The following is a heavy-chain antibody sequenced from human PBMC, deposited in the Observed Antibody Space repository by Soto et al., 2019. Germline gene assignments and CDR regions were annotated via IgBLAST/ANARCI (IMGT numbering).Heavy chain of an antibody. D-gene: IGHD3-16*01. CDR3: ARDRRPAGGNYDYIWGSPDY. V-gene: IGHV3-11*01. J-gene: IGHJ4*02. Sequence: GGSLRLSCAASGFTFSDYYMSWIRQAPGKGLEWVSYISSSGSTIYYADSVKGRFTISRDNAKNSLYLQMNSLRAEDTAVYYCARDRRPAGGNYDYIWGSPDYWGQGTLVTVSS. CDR1: GFTFSDYY. CDR2: ISSSGSTI.